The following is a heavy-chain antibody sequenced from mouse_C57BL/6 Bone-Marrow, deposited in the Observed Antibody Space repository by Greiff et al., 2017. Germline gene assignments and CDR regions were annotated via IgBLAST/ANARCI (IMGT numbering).Heavy chain of an antibody. CDR2: ISYDGSN. Sequence: EVQLQQSGPGLVKPSQSLSLTCSVTGYSITSGYYWNWIRQFPGNKLEWMGYISYDGSNNYNPSLKNRISITRDTSKNQFFLKLNSVTTEDTATYYCARGYSNLYYFDYWGQGTTLTVSS. CDR1: GYSITSGYY. J-gene: IGHJ2*01. CDR3: ARGYSNLYYFDY. V-gene: IGHV3-6*01. D-gene: IGHD2-5*01.